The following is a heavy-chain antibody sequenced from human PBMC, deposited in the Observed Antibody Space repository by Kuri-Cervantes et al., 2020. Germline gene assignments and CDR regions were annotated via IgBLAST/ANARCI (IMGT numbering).Heavy chain of an antibody. J-gene: IGHJ4*02. Sequence: ASVKVSCKASGYTFTTYAMHWVRQAPGQRLEWMGWINAGNGNTKYSQKFQGRVTITRDTSASTAYMELSSLRSEDTDVYYCASTGYRLPFTDYWGQGTLVTVSS. D-gene: IGHD6-25*01. CDR3: ASTGYRLPFTDY. CDR1: GYTFTTYA. CDR2: INAGNGNT. V-gene: IGHV1-3*01.